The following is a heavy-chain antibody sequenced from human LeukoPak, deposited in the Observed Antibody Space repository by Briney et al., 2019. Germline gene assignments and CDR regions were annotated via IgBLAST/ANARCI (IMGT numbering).Heavy chain of an antibody. CDR2: ISYDGSNK. J-gene: IGHJ4*02. D-gene: IGHD4-11*01. CDR1: GFTFSSYA. V-gene: IGHV3-30*04. CDR3: ATSGDYSNFDY. Sequence: GGSLRLSCAASGFTFSSYAMHWVRQAPGKGLEWVAVISYDGSNKYYADSVKGRFTISRDNSKNTLYLQMNSLRAEDTAVYYCATSGDYSNFDYWGQGTLVTVSS.